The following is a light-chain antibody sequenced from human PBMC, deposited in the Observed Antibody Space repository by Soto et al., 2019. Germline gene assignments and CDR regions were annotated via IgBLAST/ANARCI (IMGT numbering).Light chain of an antibody. Sequence: SYELTQPPSVSVSPGQTASVTCSGNKLGNKYVSWYQQKPGQSPVVVIHQDAKRPSGIPERFSGSNSGNTATLTIGGTQVMDEADYYCATFDSNAVVFGGGTQLTVL. CDR3: ATFDSNAVV. CDR2: QDA. J-gene: IGLJ2*01. CDR1: KLGNKY. V-gene: IGLV3-1*01.